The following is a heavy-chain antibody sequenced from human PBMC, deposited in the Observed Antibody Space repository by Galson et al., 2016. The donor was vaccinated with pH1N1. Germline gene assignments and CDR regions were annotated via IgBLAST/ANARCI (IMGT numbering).Heavy chain of an antibody. D-gene: IGHD4-17*01. CDR1: GFTFSTYW. V-gene: IGHV3-7*03. J-gene: IGHJ3*02. Sequence: SLRLSCAASGFTFSTYWMTWVRQAPGKGLEWVANIKQDGSVKYYVDSVKGRFTISRDSAKNSLYLQMNSLRAGDTALYFCAKGGYGDYGLAVFDNWGQGTMVIVSS. CDR2: IKQDGSVK. CDR3: AKGGYGDYGLAVFDN.